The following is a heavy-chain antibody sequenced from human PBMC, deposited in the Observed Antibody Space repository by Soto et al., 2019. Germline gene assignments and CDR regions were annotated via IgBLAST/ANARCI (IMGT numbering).Heavy chain of an antibody. CDR2: INAGNGNT. Sequence: ASLKVSCKASGYTFTSYTIHWVCQAPGQSLEWMGWINAGNGNTKYSQKFQGRVTITRDTFASTAYMELSSLSSEDTAVYYCARGYSAYVSYWGQGTLVTVSS. V-gene: IGHV1-3*01. CDR3: ARGYSAYVSY. J-gene: IGHJ4*02. D-gene: IGHD5-12*01. CDR1: GYTFTSYT.